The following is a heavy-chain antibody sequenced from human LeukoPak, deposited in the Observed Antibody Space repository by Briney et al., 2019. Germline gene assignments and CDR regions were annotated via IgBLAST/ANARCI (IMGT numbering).Heavy chain of an antibody. CDR1: GYTFTGYY. CDR2: TNPNSGDT. D-gene: IGHD3-10*01. V-gene: IGHV1-2*02. J-gene: IGHJ4*02. CDR3: ARDRGGSGSYYDLAY. Sequence: ASVKVSCKASGYTFTGYYIHWVRQAPGHGPEWMGWTNPNSGDTNFAQKFQGRVTMTRDKSIRTAYMELTWLTSDDTAVYYCARDRGGSGSYYDLAYWAQGTLVTVSS.